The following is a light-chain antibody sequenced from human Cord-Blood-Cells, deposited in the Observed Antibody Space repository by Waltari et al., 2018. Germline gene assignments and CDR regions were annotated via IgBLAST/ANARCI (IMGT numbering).Light chain of an antibody. Sequence: SYELTQPSSVSVSPGQTARITCPGDALPKQYAYWYQQKPGQAPVLVIYKDSERPSGIPERFSGSSSGTTVTLTISGVQAEDEADYYCQSADSSGTYVFGGGTKLTVL. V-gene: IGLV3-25*03. CDR3: QSADSSGTYV. J-gene: IGLJ3*02. CDR2: KDS. CDR1: ALPKQY.